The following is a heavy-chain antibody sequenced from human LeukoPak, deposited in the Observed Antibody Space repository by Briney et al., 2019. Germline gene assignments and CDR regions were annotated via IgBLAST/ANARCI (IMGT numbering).Heavy chain of an antibody. J-gene: IGHJ4*02. CDR3: ARDSRGVFGGVIVIPYY. CDR1: GYTFTGYY. D-gene: IGHD3-16*02. V-gene: IGHV1-2*02. Sequence: AASVKVSCKASGYTFTGYYMHWVRQAPGQGLEWMGWINPNSGGTNYAQKFQGRVTMTRDTSISTAYMELSRLRSDDTAVYYCARDSRGVFGGVIVIPYYWGQGTLVTVSS. CDR2: INPNSGGT.